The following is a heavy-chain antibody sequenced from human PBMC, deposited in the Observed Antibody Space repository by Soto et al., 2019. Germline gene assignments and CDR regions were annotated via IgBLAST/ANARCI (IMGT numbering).Heavy chain of an antibody. D-gene: IGHD3-9*01. CDR2: IYYSGST. V-gene: IGHV4-39*01. J-gene: IGHJ6*02. CDR1: GGSISSSSYY. CDR3: ARQLYDILTGYYEIAYYYYGMDV. Sequence: SETLSLTCTVSGGSISSSSYYWGWIRQPPGKGLEWIGSIYYSGSTYYNPSLKSRVTISVDTSKSQFSLKLSSVTAADTAVYYCARQLYDILTGYYEIAYYYYGMDVWGQGTTVTVSS.